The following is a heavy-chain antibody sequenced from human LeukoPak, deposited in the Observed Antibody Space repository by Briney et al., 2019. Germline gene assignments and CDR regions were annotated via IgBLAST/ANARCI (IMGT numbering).Heavy chain of an antibody. CDR2: IYYNGNT. CDR1: GGSTSSSTYH. V-gene: IGHV4-39*02. CDR3: TRESSSAPGY. D-gene: IGHD6-25*01. J-gene: IGHJ4*02. Sequence: SETLSLTCTVSGGSTSSSTYHWGWVRQPPGKGLEWIASIYYNGNTYYKPSLRSRLSISLDTSKNQFSLNLRSVTAADTAVYYCTRESSSAPGYWGQGILVTVSS.